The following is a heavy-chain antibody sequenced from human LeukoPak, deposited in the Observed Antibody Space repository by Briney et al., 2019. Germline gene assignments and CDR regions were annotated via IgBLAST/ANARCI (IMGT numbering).Heavy chain of an antibody. V-gene: IGHV3-7*01. CDR2: INQDGSEK. J-gene: IGHJ5*02. CDR1: GVTFTNHW. CDR3: AEGTTA. Sequence: PGESLRLSCAASGVTFTNHWMSWVRQAPGKGLEWVANINQDGSEKFYVDSVKARFTISRDNAKNSLYLQMNSQRAEYTAVYYCAEGTTAWGQGTLVTVSS. D-gene: IGHD2/OR15-2a*01.